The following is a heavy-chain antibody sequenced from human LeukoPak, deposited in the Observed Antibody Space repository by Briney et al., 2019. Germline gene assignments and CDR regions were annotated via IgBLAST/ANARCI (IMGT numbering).Heavy chain of an antibody. D-gene: IGHD1-7*01. CDR2: IYYSGST. Sequence: SETLSLTCSVSGGSISSYYWSWIRQPPAKGREWIGYIYYSGSTNYNPSLKSRVTISVDTSKNQFSLKLSSVTAADTAVYYCARGGTAFFDYWGQGTLVTVSS. CDR3: ARGGTAFFDY. J-gene: IGHJ4*02. V-gene: IGHV4-59*01. CDR1: GGSISSYY.